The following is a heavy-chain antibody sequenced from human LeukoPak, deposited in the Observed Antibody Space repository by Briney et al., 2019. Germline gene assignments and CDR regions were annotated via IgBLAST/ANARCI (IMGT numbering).Heavy chain of an antibody. V-gene: IGHV1-8*03. CDR2: MNPNGGNT. Sequence: ASVKVSCKASGYTFTSYDINWVRQATGQGLERMGWMNPNGGNTGYAQKFQGRVTITRNTSISTAYMELSSLRSEDTAVYYCARGRAAPSYYYYYYMDVWGKGTTVTVSS. CDR1: GYTFTSYD. D-gene: IGHD6-6*01. CDR3: ARGRAAPSYYYYYYMDV. J-gene: IGHJ6*03.